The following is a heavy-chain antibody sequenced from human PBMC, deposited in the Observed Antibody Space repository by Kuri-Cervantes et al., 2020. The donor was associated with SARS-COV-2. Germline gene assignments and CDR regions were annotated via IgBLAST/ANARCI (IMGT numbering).Heavy chain of an antibody. CDR3: ARGPYYYDTSGSWWFDP. CDR1: GFTFDDYG. Sequence: GESLKISCAAFGFTFDDYGMSWVRQAPGKGLEWVSGINWNGGSTGYADSVKGRFTISRDNAKNSLYLQMNSLRAEDTALYHCARGPYYYDTSGSWWFDPWGQGTLVTVSS. CDR2: INWNGGST. V-gene: IGHV3-20*01. J-gene: IGHJ5*02. D-gene: IGHD3-22*01.